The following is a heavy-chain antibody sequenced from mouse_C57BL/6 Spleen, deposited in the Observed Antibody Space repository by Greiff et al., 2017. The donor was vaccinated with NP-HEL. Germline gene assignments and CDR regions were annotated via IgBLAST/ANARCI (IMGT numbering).Heavy chain of an antibody. CDR2: IYPGDGDT. Sequence: QVQLQQSGPELVKPGASVKISCKASGYAFSSSWMNWVKQRPGKGLEWIGRIYPGDGDTNYNGKFKGKATLTADKSSSTAYMQLSSPTSEDSAVYFCARSGFAYWGQGTLVTVSA. J-gene: IGHJ3*01. V-gene: IGHV1-82*01. CDR3: ARSGFAY. CDR1: GYAFSSSW.